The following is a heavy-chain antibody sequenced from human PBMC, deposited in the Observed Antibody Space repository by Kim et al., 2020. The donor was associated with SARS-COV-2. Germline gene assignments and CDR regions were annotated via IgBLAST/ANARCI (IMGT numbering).Heavy chain of an antibody. D-gene: IGHD2-2*01. Sequence: SETLSLTCTVSGGSISSGGYYWSWIRQHPGKGLEWIGYIYYSGSTYYNPSLKSRVTISVDTSKNQFSLKLSSVTAADTAVYYCARAGVVVPAAMANWFDPWGQGTLVTVSS. CDR2: IYYSGST. J-gene: IGHJ5*02. V-gene: IGHV4-31*03. CDR3: ARAGVVVPAAMANWFDP. CDR1: GGSISSGGYY.